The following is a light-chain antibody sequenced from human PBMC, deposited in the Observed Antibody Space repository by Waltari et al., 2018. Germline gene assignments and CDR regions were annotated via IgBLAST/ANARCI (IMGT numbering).Light chain of an antibody. CDR2: DVG. Sequence: QSALTQPASVSGSPGQSITISCTGTSSDVGGYNYVSWYQQYPGKAPKLMIYDVGNRPSGVSNRFSGSKSGNTASLTISGLQAEDEADYYCSSYASSSTFVVVGGGTRLTVL. V-gene: IGLV2-14*01. CDR3: SSYASSSTFVV. CDR1: SSDVGGYNY. J-gene: IGLJ2*01.